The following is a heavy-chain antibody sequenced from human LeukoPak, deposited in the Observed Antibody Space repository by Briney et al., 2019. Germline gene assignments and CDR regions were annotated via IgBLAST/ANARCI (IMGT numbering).Heavy chain of an antibody. D-gene: IGHD5-18*01. CDR1: GYTFIRFW. J-gene: IGHJ4*02. CDR3: ATGGIYSSNFDY. V-gene: IGHV5-51*01. Sequence: GESLKISCKGSGYTFIRFWIGWVRQMPGKGLEWMGIIYPGDSEARYSPSFQGQVTISVDKSISTAYLQWSSLKASDTAVYYCATGGIYSSNFDYWGQGTLVTVSS. CDR2: IYPGDSEA.